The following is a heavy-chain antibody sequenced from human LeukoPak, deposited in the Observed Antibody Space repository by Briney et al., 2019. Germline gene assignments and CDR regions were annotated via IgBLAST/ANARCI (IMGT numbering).Heavy chain of an antibody. J-gene: IGHJ4*02. CDR2: INQEGRAQ. Sequence: GESLRLSCAASGFTFRTYWMTWVRQAPGKGLEWVANINQEGRAQYYVDSVKGRFTISRDNSKNTLYLQMNSLRAEDTAVYYCAKETRDYFDYWGQGTLVTVSS. CDR3: AKETRDYFDY. CDR1: GFTFRTYW. V-gene: IGHV3-7*03.